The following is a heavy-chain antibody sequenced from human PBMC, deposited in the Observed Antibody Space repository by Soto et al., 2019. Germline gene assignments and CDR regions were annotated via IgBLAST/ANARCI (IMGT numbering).Heavy chain of an antibody. CDR3: ARAGYCSGGSCYSHAFDI. D-gene: IGHD2-15*01. Sequence: GESLKISCAASGFTFSSYDMHWVRQATGKGLEWVSAIGTAGDTYYPGSVKGRFTISRENAKNSLYLQMNSLRAGDTAVYYCARAGYCSGGSCYSHAFDIWGQGTMVTVSS. J-gene: IGHJ3*02. CDR1: GFTFSSYD. CDR2: IGTAGDT. V-gene: IGHV3-13*01.